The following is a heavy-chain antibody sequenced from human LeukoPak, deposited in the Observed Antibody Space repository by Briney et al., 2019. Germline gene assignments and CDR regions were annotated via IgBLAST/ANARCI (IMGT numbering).Heavy chain of an antibody. D-gene: IGHD2-15*01. CDR1: GASINTGDYY. CDR3: ARGQIVVVVADTTEWFDP. CDR2: LYYSGNT. J-gene: IGHJ5*02. V-gene: IGHV4-39*07. Sequence: PSETLSLACTVSGASINTGDYYWGWIRQPPGKGPEWIGSLYYSGNTYYNPSLKSRVTMSIDTSKNQFSLNLNSVTAADTAMYYCARGQIVVVVADTTEWFDPWGQGTLVTVSS.